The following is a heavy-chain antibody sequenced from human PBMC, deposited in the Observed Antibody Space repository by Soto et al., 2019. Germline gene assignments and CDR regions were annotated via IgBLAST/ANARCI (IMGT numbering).Heavy chain of an antibody. D-gene: IGHD1-20*01. CDR3: ARARAITGKTPYFDF. CDR2: MITIFGTA. J-gene: IGHJ4*01. Sequence: SSVKVSCKASRCTFSSYAISWVRQAPGQGLEWMGGMITIFGTANYAQKFQDRVTITADEYTSTAYMELSSLRSDDTAVHYCARARAITGKTPYFDFWGQGTLVTVSS. V-gene: IGHV1-69*13. CDR1: RCTFSSYA.